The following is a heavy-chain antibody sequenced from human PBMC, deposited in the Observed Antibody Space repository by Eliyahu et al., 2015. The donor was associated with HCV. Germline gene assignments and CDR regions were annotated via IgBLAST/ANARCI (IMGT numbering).Heavy chain of an antibody. D-gene: IGHD3-10*01. CDR2: IIPIFGTA. CDR3: ARVRSMVRGVNIWRWFDP. Sequence: QVQLVQSGAEVKKPGSSVKVSCKASGGTFSSYAISWVRQAPGQGLEWMGGIIPIFGTANYAQKFQGRVTITADKSTSTAYMELSSLRSEDTAVYYCARVRSMVRGVNIWRWFDPWGQGTLVTVSS. V-gene: IGHV1-69*06. CDR1: GGTFSSYA. J-gene: IGHJ5*02.